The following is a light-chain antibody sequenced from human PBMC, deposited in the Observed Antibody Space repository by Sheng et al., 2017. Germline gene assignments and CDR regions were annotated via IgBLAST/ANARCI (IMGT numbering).Light chain of an antibody. V-gene: IGKV1-5*01. CDR2: AAS. CDR3: QQYYNSLFS. CDR1: QSISTW. Sequence: DVQMTQSPSTLSAYVGDRVTITCRASQSISTWLAWYQQKPGKAPKLLIYAASSLQSGVPSRFSGSASGTDYTLTISSLQPEDFATYYCQQYYNSLFSFGQGTKLEIK. J-gene: IGKJ2*03.